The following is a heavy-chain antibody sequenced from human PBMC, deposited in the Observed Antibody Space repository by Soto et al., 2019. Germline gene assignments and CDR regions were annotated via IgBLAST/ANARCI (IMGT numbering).Heavy chain of an antibody. CDR2: IYYSGST. CDR3: VIVGINVAVLIFDY. J-gene: IGHJ4*02. D-gene: IGHD1-20*01. CDR1: GGSISSYY. Sequence: PSETLSLTCTVSGGSISSYYWSWIRQPPGKGLEWIGYIYYSGSTNYNPSLKSRVTISVDTSKNQFSLKLSSVTAADTAVYYCVIVGINVAVLIFDYWGQGTLVTVSS. V-gene: IGHV4-59*01.